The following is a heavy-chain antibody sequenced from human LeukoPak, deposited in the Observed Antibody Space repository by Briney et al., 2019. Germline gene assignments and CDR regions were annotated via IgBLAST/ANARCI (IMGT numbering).Heavy chain of an antibody. V-gene: IGHV4-31*03. CDR1: GGSISSGGYY. CDR3: ARDSRIAAAAPGAYYYYGMDV. CDR2: IYYNGST. D-gene: IGHD6-13*01. Sequence: SETLSLTCTVSGGSISSGGYYWSWIRQHPGKGLEWIGYIYYNGSTYYNPSLKSRVTISVDTSKNQFPLKLSSVTAADTAVYYCARDSRIAAAAPGAYYYYGMDVWGKGTTVTVSS. J-gene: IGHJ6*04.